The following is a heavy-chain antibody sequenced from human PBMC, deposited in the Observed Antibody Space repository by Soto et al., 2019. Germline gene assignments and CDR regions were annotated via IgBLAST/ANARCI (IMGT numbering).Heavy chain of an antibody. CDR3: ARQNPPRYYYAMDV. J-gene: IGHJ6*02. CDR1: GGSISSGGYY. CDR2: IYYSGST. V-gene: IGHV4-31*03. Sequence: PSETLSLTCTVSGGSISSGGYYWNWIRQHPGKGLEWIGYIYYSGSTYYNPSLKSRVTISVDTTKNQFSLKLSSVTAADTAVYYCARQNPPRYYYAMDVWGHATTATVSS.